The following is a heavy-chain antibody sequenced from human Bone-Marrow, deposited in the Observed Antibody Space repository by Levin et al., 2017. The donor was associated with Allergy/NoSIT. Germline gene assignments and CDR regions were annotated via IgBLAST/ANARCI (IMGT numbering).Heavy chain of an antibody. V-gene: IGHV3-21*01. J-gene: IGHJ4*02. CDR3: ARDPGRYCSGGSCFY. D-gene: IGHD2-15*01. CDR1: GFTFSSYS. Sequence: SGGSLRLSCAASGFTFSSYSMNWVRQAPGKGLEWVSSISSSSSYIYYADSVKGRFTISRDNAKNSLYLQMNSLRAEDTAVYYCARDPGRYCSGGSCFYWGQGTLVTVSS. CDR2: ISSSSSYI.